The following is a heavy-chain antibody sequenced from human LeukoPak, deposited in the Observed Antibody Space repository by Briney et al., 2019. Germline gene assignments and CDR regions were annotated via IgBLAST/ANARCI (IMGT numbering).Heavy chain of an antibody. CDR3: AARSTRALVDY. D-gene: IGHD2-2*01. Sequence: GASVKVSCKASGYTFTSYGISWVRQAPGQGLEWMGWISAYDGNTNYAQKFQGRVTITADESTSTAYMELSSLRSEDTAVYYCAARSTRALVDYWGQGTLVTVSS. CDR1: GYTFTSYG. V-gene: IGHV1-18*01. CDR2: ISAYDGNT. J-gene: IGHJ4*02.